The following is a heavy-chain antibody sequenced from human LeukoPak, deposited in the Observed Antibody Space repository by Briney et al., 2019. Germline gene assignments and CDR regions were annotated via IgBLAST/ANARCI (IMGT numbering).Heavy chain of an antibody. Sequence: GGSLRLSCAASGFTFSSYWMSWVRQAPGKGLEWVANIKEDGSEKFHVGSVRGRFTISRDNAKNSLFLQMHSLRAEDTAVYYCARVDNNGLYSEYFDHWGQGTLVTVSS. CDR1: GFTFSSYW. CDR3: ARVDNNGLYSEYFDH. V-gene: IGHV3-7*01. J-gene: IGHJ1*01. D-gene: IGHD6-19*01. CDR2: IKEDGSEK.